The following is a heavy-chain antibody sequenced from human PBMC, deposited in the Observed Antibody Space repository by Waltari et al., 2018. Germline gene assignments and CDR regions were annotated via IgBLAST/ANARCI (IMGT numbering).Heavy chain of an antibody. CDR2: IYHSGST. D-gene: IGHD4-17*01. Sequence: QVQLQESGPGLVKPSETLSLTCAISGYSISSGSYWGWIRQPPGKGLEWIGSIYHSGSTYYNPSLKSRVTISVDTSKNQFSLKLSSVTAADTAVYYCARLIYGDQMDFDYWGQGTLVTVSS. CDR3: ARLIYGDQMDFDY. CDR1: GYSISSGSY. V-gene: IGHV4-38-2*01. J-gene: IGHJ4*02.